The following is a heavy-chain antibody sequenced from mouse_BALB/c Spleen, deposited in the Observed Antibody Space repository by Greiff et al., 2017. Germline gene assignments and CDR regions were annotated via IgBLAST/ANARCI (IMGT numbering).Heavy chain of an antibody. D-gene: IGHD2-14*01. J-gene: IGHJ4*01. V-gene: IGHV14-4*02. CDR1: GFNIKDYY. CDR2: IDPENGDT. CDR3: NAYRYDGAMDY. Sequence: EVQLQQSGAELVRSGASVKLSCTASGFNIKDYYMHWVKQRPEQGLEWIGWIDPENGDTEYAPKFQGKATMTADTSSNTAYLQLSSLTSEDTAVYYCNAYRYDGAMDYWGQGTSVTVSS.